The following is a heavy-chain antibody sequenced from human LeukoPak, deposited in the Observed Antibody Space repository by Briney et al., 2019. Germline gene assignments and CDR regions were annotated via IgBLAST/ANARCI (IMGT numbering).Heavy chain of an antibody. CDR3: ARDRHGGNSGYFDY. CDR1: GYTFTSYG. V-gene: IGHV1-18*01. J-gene: IGHJ4*02. Sequence: ASVKVSCKASGYTFTSYGISWVRQAPGQGLEWMGWISAYNGNTNYAQKLQGRVTMTTDTSTSTAYMELSSLRSEDTAVYYCARDRHGGNSGYFDYWGQGTLVTVSS. CDR2: ISAYNGNT. D-gene: IGHD4-23*01.